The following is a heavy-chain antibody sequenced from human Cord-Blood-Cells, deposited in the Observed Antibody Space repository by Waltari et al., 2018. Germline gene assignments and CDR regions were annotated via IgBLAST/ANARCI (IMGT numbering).Heavy chain of an antibody. CDR3: AREDAAQQLVQGYYYYYGMDV. Sequence: GLEWVANIKQDGSEKYYVDSVKGRFTISRDNAKNSLYLQMNSLRAEDTAVYYCAREDAAQQLVQGYYYYYGMDVWGQGTTVTVSS. J-gene: IGHJ6*02. CDR2: IKQDGSEK. V-gene: IGHV3-7*01. D-gene: IGHD6-13*01.